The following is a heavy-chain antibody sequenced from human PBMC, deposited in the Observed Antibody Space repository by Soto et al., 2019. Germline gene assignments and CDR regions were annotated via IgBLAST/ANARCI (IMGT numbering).Heavy chain of an antibody. CDR3: ARVFHGSSGWYVWFDP. CDR2: IIPIFGTA. Sequence: QVQLVQSGAEVKKPGSSMKVSCKASGGTFSSYAISWVRQAPGQGLEWMGGIIPIFGTANYAQKFQGRVTITADKSTSTAYMELSSLRSEDTAVYYCARVFHGSSGWYVWFDPWGQGTLVTVSS. CDR1: GGTFSSYA. V-gene: IGHV1-69*06. J-gene: IGHJ5*02. D-gene: IGHD6-19*01.